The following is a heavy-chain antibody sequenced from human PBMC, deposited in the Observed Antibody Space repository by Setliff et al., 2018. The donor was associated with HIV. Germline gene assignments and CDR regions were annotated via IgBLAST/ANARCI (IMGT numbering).Heavy chain of an antibody. CDR2: IYYSGST. CDR1: GGSISSGGYY. J-gene: IGHJ3*02. CDR3: AREGGYYYDSSGYSPHDAFDI. V-gene: IGHV4-31*02. Sequence: SETLSLTCTVSGGSISSGGYYWSWIRQHPGKGLEWIGYIYYSGSTYYNPSLKSRVTISVDASKNQFSLKLSSVTAADTAVYYCAREGGYYYDSSGYSPHDAFDIWGQGTMVTVSS. D-gene: IGHD3-22*01.